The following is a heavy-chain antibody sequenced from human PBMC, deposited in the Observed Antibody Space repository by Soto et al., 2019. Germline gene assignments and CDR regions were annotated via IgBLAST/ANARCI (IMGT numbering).Heavy chain of an antibody. CDR1: GYSVTSGSY. J-gene: IGHJ4*02. Sequence: SETLSLTCTVSGYSVTSGSYWGWFRQPPEKGLEWIGSVYLSGHTYHNPSLMSRVTISIDTSKNQFSLKLTSVTAADTAVYYCARARIVVSGTIVDFWGPGTLVTVSS. V-gene: IGHV4-38-2*02. CDR3: ARARIVVSGTIVDF. D-gene: IGHD1-7*01. CDR2: VYLSGHT.